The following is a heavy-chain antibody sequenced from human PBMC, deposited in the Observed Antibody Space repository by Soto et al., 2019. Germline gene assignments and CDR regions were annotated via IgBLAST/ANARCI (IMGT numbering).Heavy chain of an antibody. CDR2: INSYGSST. CDR3: ARDEAAQYYFDY. J-gene: IGHJ4*02. V-gene: IGHV3-74*01. D-gene: IGHD6-13*01. CDR1: GFTFSSYW. Sequence: EVQLVESGGGLVQPGGSLRLSCAASGFTFSSYWMHWVRQAPGKGLVCVSRINSYGSSTSYADSVKGRFTISRDNAKNTLYLQMNSLRAEDTAVYYCARDEAAQYYFDYWGQGTLVTVSS.